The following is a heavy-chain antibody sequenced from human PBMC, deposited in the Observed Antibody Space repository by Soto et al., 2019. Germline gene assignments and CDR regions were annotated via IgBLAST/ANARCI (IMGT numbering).Heavy chain of an antibody. Sequence: GALRLSCLASWLTFSHNYMACFCQAPEMGLELVSIFYTEGTTYYAGSVKGRFIISRESSKNTLFLQMDSLRAEDTAVYYCARAYSGRLPRRADYYFAMDVWGQGTTVTVAS. D-gene: IGHD2-15*01. V-gene: IGHV3-53*01. J-gene: IGHJ6*02. CDR3: ARAYSGRLPRRADYYFAMDV. CDR1: WLTFSHNY. CDR2: FYTEGTT.